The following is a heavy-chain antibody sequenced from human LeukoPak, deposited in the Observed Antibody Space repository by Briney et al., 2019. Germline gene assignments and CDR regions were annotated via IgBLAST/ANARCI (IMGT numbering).Heavy chain of an antibody. CDR1: GYTFTSYY. CDR2: INPSGGST. Sequence: ASVKVSCKASGYTFTSYYMHWVRQAPGEGLEWMGIINPSGGSTNYAQKLQGRVTMTTDTSTSTAYMELRSLRSDDTAVYYCARSRRQWLVSAGNYYYYMDVWGKGTTVTISS. V-gene: IGHV1-46*01. CDR3: ARSRRQWLVSAGNYYYYMDV. D-gene: IGHD6-19*01. J-gene: IGHJ6*03.